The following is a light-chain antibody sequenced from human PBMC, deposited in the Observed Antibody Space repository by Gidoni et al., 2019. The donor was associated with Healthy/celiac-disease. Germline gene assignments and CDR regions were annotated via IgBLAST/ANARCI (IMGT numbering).Light chain of an antibody. CDR2: KAS. V-gene: IGKV1-5*03. CDR1: QIISSW. J-gene: IGKJ2*01. Sequence: DIQMTQSPSTLSASVGDSVTITCRASQIISSWLAWYQQKPGKAPKLLIYKASSLESGVPSRFSGSGSGTEFTLTISSLQPDDFATYYCQQYNSYSPYTFGQGTKLEIK. CDR3: QQYNSYSPYT.